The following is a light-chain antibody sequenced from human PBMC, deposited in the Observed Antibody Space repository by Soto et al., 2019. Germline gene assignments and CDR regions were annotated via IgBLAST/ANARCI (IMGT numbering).Light chain of an antibody. J-gene: IGLJ2*01. CDR2: EIN. CDR1: YSDVGGYNY. CDR3: SSYTSSTTLVL. V-gene: IGLV2-14*01. Sequence: QSALTQPASVSGSPGQSITISCTGTYSDVGGYNYVSWYQQHPGKAPKLMIFEINNRPSGISNRFSGSKSGNTASLTISGLQAEDEADYVCSSYTSSTTLVLFGGGTKLTVL.